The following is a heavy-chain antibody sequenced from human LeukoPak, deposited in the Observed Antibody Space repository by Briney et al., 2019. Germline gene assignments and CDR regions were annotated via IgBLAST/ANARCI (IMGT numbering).Heavy chain of an antibody. V-gene: IGHV1-2*02. J-gene: IGHJ4*02. CDR1: GYTFTAYY. D-gene: IGHD6-13*01. CDR2: INPHSGDT. CDR3: ARARYSTRWQSDFDY. Sequence: ASVKVSCKASGYTFTAYYMHWVRQAPGQGLEWMGWINPHSGDTNYAQKFQGRVTMTRDTSISTAYMELSSLRSDDTAVYYCARARYSTRWQSDFDYWGQGTLVTVSS.